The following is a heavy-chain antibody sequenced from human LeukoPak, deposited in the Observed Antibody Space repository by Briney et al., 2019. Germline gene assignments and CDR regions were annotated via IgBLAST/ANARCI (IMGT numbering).Heavy chain of an antibody. CDR1: GFTFGGYW. D-gene: IGHD1-26*01. CDR2: IKQDGSEK. CDR3: AKDQRWESPHYLDS. J-gene: IGHJ4*02. Sequence: GGSLRLSCVASGFTFGGYWMNWVRQAPGKGLEWVADIKQDGSEKYYVDSVKGRFTISRDNAKNSLYLQMNSLRDEDTAVYYCAKDQRWESPHYLDSWGQGTLVTVSS. V-gene: IGHV3-7*03.